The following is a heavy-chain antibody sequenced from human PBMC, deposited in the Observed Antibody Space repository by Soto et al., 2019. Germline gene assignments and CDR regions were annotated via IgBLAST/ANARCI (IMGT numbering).Heavy chain of an antibody. CDR3: AHIDPEIVTVGGHGGFDY. Sequence: QITLKESGPTLVRPPQTLTLTCTLSGFSLTSGVGVGWIRQPPGKALEWLALIYWDDDKRYSPSLKNRLTITKDTFKNQVVLTMTNVGPVDTATYFCAHIDPEIVTVGGHGGFDYWGQGTLVTVSS. CDR1: GFSLTSGVG. D-gene: IGHD5-12*01. V-gene: IGHV2-5*02. J-gene: IGHJ4*02. CDR2: IYWDDDK.